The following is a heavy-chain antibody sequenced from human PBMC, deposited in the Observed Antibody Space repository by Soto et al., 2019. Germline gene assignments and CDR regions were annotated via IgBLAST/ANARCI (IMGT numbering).Heavy chain of an antibody. CDR3: ARHIGVVAASKRWFDP. CDR1: GGSIISSSYY. D-gene: IGHD2-15*01. CDR2: IYYSGST. J-gene: IGHJ5*02. V-gene: IGHV4-39*01. Sequence: SETLSLTCTVSGGSIISSSYYLFGIRQRPWKGLELIGSIYYSGSTYYNPSLKSRVTISVDTSKNQFSLKLSSVTAADTAVYYCARHIGVVAASKRWFDPWGQGTLVTVS.